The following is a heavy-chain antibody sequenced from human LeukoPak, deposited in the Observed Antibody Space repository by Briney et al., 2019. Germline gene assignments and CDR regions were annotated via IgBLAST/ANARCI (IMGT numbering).Heavy chain of an antibody. J-gene: IGHJ4*02. CDR2: ISSSSSYI. CDR1: GFTFTSYS. D-gene: IGHD6-13*01. Sequence: VGSLRLSCAASGFTFTSYSMNCVREAPRNALEGCSSISSSSSYISYANSVNGRFTISRDNAKNPLYLQLNPLRADDTALYYCARDGYSSSWPYFDYWGQGTLVTVSS. CDR3: ARDGYSSSWPYFDY. V-gene: IGHV3-21*01.